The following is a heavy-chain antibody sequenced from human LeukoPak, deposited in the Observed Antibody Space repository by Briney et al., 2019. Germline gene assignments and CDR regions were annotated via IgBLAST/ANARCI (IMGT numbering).Heavy chain of an antibody. CDR1: GYSFTSYW. CDR2: IDPSDSYT. V-gene: IGHV5-10-1*01. Sequence: GESLKISCKSSGYSFTSYWISWVRQMPGKGLEWMGRIDPSDSYTNYSPSFQGHVTISADKSISTAYLQWSSLKASDTAMYYCATAPYPNFDYWGQGTLVTVSS. CDR3: ATAPYPNFDY. J-gene: IGHJ4*02.